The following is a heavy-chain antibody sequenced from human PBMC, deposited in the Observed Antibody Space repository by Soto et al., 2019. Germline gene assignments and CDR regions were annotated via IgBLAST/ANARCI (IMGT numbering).Heavy chain of an antibody. Sequence: EVHLVESGGGLVQPGGSLRLSCAASGFSFSSNWMHWVRQAPGKGLVWVSRINTDGSSTSYPDSVKGRFTISRDNAKNTPELQMNSLRGEETAVEYRSRRNTSQSRLIDNWGQGTLVTVSS. CDR2: INTDGSST. V-gene: IGHV3-74*01. D-gene: IGHD3-16*01. J-gene: IGHJ4*02. CDR3: SRRNTSQSRLIDN. CDR1: GFSFSSNW.